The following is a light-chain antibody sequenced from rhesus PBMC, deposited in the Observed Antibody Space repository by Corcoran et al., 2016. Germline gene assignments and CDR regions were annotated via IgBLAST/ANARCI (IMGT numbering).Light chain of an antibody. CDR2: KAF. Sequence: DIQMTQSPSSLSASVGDRVTITRQASQGISNNLAWDQQKPGKVPKLLNYKAFPLQSGAPSRFSGRGSGTDLTLPLRSLQPEDFATYYCQHGYGTPLTFGGGTKVELK. V-gene: IGKV1-25*01. CDR3: QHGYGTPLT. J-gene: IGKJ4*01. CDR1: QGISNN.